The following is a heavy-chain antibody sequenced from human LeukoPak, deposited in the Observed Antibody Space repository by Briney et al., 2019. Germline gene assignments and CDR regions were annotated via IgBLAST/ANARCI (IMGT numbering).Heavy chain of an antibody. J-gene: IGHJ4*02. V-gene: IGHV3-23*01. Sequence: GGSLRLSCAASGFTFSSYAMSWVRQAPGKGLEWVSAISGSGGSTYYADSVKGRFTISRDNSKNTLYLQMNSLRAEDTAVYYCAKGRPLIVVVPAAPDYWGQGTLVTVSS. CDR3: AKGRPLIVVVPAAPDY. CDR1: GFTFSSYA. CDR2: ISGSGGST. D-gene: IGHD2-2*01.